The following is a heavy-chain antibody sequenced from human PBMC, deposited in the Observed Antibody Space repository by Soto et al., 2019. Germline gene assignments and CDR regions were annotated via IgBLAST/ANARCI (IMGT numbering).Heavy chain of an antibody. CDR1: GFTFSSYW. CDR3: ALARAGFHQIDY. V-gene: IGHV3-74*01. CDR2: INSDGSST. Sequence: EVQLVESGGGLVQPGGSLRLSCAASGFTFSSYWMHWVRQAPGKGLVWVSRINSDGSSTSYADSVKGRFTISRDNAKNTLDLQMNSLRAEDTAVYYCALARAGFHQIDYWGQGTLVTVSS. J-gene: IGHJ4*02.